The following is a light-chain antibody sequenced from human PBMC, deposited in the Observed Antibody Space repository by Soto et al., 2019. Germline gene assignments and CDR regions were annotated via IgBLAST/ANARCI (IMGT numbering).Light chain of an antibody. CDR2: EGS. V-gene: IGLV2-23*01. CDR3: CAYAGSVV. CDR1: SSDVGSYNL. Sequence: QSALTQPASVSGSPGQSITLSCTGTSSDVGSYNLVSWYQQHPGKAPKLMIYEGSKRPSGVSDHFSGSKSGNTASLTISGLQAEDEADYYCCAYAGSVVFGGGTKLTVL. J-gene: IGLJ2*01.